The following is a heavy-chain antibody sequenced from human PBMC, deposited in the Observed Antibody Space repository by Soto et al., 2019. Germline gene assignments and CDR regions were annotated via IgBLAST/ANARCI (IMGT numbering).Heavy chain of an antibody. CDR2: ISASNGNT. D-gene: IGHD3-16*01. CDR3: ARVAGERCLDH. V-gene: IGHV1-18*01. CDR1: GYTFTSYG. Sequence: QVQLVQSGAEVKKPGASVKVSCKASGYTFTSYGISWVRQAPGQGIEWMGWISASNGNTNYAQKLQGRVTMTTDTTTSTAYMERRGLRADDRDEYYCARVAGERCLDHWGQGSLVGVSS. J-gene: IGHJ4*02.